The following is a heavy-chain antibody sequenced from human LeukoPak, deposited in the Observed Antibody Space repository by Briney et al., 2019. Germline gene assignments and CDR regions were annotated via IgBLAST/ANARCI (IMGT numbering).Heavy chain of an antibody. J-gene: IGHJ4*02. D-gene: IGHD1-26*01. CDR1: GGTFSSYA. CDR3: ANVGATGGFDY. Sequence: SVKVSCKASGGTFSSYAISWVRQAPGQGLEWMGRIIPILGIANYAQKFQGRVTITADKSTSTAYMELSSLRSEDTAVYYCANVGATGGFDYWGQGTLVTVSS. V-gene: IGHV1-69*04. CDR2: IIPILGIA.